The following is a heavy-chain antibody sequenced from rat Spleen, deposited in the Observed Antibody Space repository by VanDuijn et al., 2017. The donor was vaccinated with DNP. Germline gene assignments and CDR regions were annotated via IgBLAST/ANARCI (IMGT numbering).Heavy chain of an antibody. CDR3: AWPST. Sequence: EVQLVETGGSLVQPGKSLKLTCATSGFTFSNAWMHWVRQSPEKQLEWVAQIKAKSNNYATYYAESVKGRFTISRDDSKSSVYLQMNSLKEEDTAIYYCAWPSTWGQGVMVTVSS. CDR1: GFTFSNAW. D-gene: IGHD1-10*01. J-gene: IGHJ2*01. V-gene: IGHV6-8*01. CDR2: IKAKSNNYAT.